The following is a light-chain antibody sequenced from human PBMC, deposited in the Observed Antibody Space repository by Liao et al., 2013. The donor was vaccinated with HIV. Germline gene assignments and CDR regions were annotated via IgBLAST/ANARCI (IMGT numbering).Light chain of an antibody. CDR1: KLGDRY. Sequence: SYVLTQPPSVSVSPGQTASITCSGDKLGDRYVSWYQRKPGQSPVLVIYQDTKRPSGIPERFSGSNSGNTATLTISGAQAMDEADYICQAWDIGTGVFGTGTKVTVL. V-gene: IGLV3-1*01. CDR2: QDT. J-gene: IGLJ1*01. CDR3: QAWDIGTGV.